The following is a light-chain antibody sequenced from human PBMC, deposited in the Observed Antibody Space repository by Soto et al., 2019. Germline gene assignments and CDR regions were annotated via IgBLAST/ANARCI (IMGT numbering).Light chain of an antibody. CDR2: GAS. Sequence: EIVMTQSPATMSVSPGERATLSCRASQSVSNNLAWYQQKPGQAPRLLIYGASTRATGIPARFSGSGSGTEFTLNLSRLLSEDFAVYYCQQYNNWPRTFGQATKVEIQ. CDR3: QQYNNWPRT. CDR1: QSVSNN. V-gene: IGKV3-15*01. J-gene: IGKJ1*01.